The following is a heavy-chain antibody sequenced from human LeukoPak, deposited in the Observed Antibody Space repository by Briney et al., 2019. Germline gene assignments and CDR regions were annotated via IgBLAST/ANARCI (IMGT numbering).Heavy chain of an antibody. J-gene: IGHJ4*02. CDR2: ISWNSGSI. V-gene: IGHV3-9*01. Sequence: PGGSLRLSCAASGFTFDDYAMHWVRQAPGKGLEWVSGISWNSGSIGYADSVKGRFTISRDNAKNSLYLQMNSLGAEDTALYYCAKDGTYYYDSSGYWGYFDYWGQGTLVTVSS. D-gene: IGHD3-22*01. CDR1: GFTFDDYA. CDR3: AKDGTYYYDSSGYWGYFDY.